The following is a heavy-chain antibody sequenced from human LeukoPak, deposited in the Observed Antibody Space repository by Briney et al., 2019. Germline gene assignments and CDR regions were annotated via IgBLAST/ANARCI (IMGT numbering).Heavy chain of an antibody. Sequence: PGGSLRLSCAASGFTFSSYAMSWVRQAPGKGLEWVSAISGSGGSTYYADSVKGRFTISRDNSKNTLYLQMNSLRAEDTAVYDCAKDCSGWRGYFDYWGQGTLVTVSS. CDR1: GFTFSSYA. D-gene: IGHD6-19*01. J-gene: IGHJ4*02. CDR2: ISGSGGST. V-gene: IGHV3-23*01. CDR3: AKDCSGWRGYFDY.